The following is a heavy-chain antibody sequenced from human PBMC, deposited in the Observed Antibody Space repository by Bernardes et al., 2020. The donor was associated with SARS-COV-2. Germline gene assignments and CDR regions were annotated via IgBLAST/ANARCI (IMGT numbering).Heavy chain of an antibody. CDR3: ARDLDRLYSGSRTDAFDI. CDR2: INPHSGGT. J-gene: IGHJ3*02. V-gene: IGHV1-2*02. D-gene: IGHD1-26*01. CDR1: GYTLSDYY. Sequence: ATAKASCEASGYTLSDYYMHWVRQAPGQGLEWMGWINPHSGGTNYAQKFQGRVTVTRDTSISTAYMELSRRTSDDTAVYYCARDLDRLYSGSRTDAFDIWGQGTMVTVSS.